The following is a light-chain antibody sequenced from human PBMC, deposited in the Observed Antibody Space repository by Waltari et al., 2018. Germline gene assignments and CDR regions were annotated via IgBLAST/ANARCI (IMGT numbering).Light chain of an antibody. Sequence: EIVLTQPPATLSLSPGERATLSCRASQSVSSSYLAWYQQKPGQDPRLLIYGASSRATGIPDRFSGSGSGTDFTLTISRLEPEDFAVYYCQQYGSSPLYTFGQGTKLEIK. CDR1: QSVSSSY. J-gene: IGKJ2*01. V-gene: IGKV3-20*01. CDR3: QQYGSSPLYT. CDR2: GAS.